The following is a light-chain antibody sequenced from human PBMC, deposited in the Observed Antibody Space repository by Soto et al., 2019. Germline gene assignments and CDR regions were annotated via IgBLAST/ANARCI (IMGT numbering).Light chain of an antibody. CDR2: GAS. J-gene: IGKJ2*01. CDR3: QQYNNWPPLFT. V-gene: IGKV3-15*01. CDR1: QSVNNN. Sequence: IVMTQSPATLSVSPGERATLSCRASQSVNNNLAWNQQKPGQAPRLLIYGASSRATGIPARFSGSGSGTEFTLTITSLQSEDFAVYFCQQYNNWPPLFTFGQRTKLEIK.